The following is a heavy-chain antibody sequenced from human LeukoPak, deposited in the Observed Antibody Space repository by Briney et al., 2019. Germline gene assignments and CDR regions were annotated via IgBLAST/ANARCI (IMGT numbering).Heavy chain of an antibody. Sequence: GGSLRLSCAASGFTFSSYAMSWVPQAPGKGLEWVSAISGSGGSTYYADSVKGRFTISRDNSKSTLFLQMNSLRAEDTAVYYCAKDPRVGSRVATPCHWGQGTLVTVSS. CDR1: GFTFSSYA. V-gene: IGHV3-23*01. CDR3: AKDPRVGSRVATPCH. D-gene: IGHD5-24*01. J-gene: IGHJ4*02. CDR2: ISGSGGST.